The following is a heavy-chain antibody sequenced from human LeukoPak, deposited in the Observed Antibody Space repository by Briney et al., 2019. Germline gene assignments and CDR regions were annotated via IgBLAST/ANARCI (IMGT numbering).Heavy chain of an antibody. J-gene: IGHJ3*02. D-gene: IGHD3-22*01. Sequence: GGSLRLSCAASGFTFSSYSMNWVGQAPGKWLEWVSYISSSSSTIYYADSVKGRFTISRDNAKNSLYLQMNSLRAEDTAVYYCARDNPYYYDSSGYDAFDIWGQGTMFTVSS. CDR2: ISSSSSTI. CDR1: GFTFSSYS. V-gene: IGHV3-48*01. CDR3: ARDNPYYYDSSGYDAFDI.